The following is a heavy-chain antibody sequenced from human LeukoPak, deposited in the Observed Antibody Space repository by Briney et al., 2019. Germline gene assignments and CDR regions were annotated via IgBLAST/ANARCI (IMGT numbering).Heavy chain of an antibody. Sequence: GASVKVSCKASGYTFTSYDINWVGQATGQGLEWMGWMNPNSGNTGYAQKFQGRVTMTRNTSISTAYMELSSLRSEDTAVYYCARGDLNYYDSSGYYPWGQGTLVTVSS. D-gene: IGHD3-22*01. CDR3: ARGDLNYYDSSGYYP. CDR1: GYTFTSYD. CDR2: MNPNSGNT. V-gene: IGHV1-8*01. J-gene: IGHJ5*02.